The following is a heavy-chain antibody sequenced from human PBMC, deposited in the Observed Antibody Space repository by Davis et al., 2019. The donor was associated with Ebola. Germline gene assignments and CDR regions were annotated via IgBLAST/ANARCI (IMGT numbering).Heavy chain of an antibody. CDR1: VITFSSYA. D-gene: IGHD3-3*01. Sequence: GGSLRLSCADSVITFSSYAMTWVRQAPGKGLEWVSAISGSGGNTYYADSVKGRFTISRDNSKKTMYLQMSSLRGEDTAVYYCARSGLSFGVVKYHYGMDGWGKGTTVTVSS. CDR2: ISGSGGNT. J-gene: IGHJ6*04. V-gene: IGHV3-23*01. CDR3: ARSGLSFGVVKYHYGMDG.